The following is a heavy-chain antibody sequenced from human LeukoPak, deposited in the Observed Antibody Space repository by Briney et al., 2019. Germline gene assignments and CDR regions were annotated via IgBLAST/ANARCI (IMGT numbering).Heavy chain of an antibody. CDR3: ARERYSISWIDY. D-gene: IGHD6-13*01. V-gene: IGHV4-31*03. Sequence: PSETLSLTCTVSGGSISSGGYYWSWIRQHPGKGLEWIGYIYYSGSTYCNPSLKSRVTISVDTSKNQFSLKLSSVTAADTAVYCCARERYSISWIDYWGQGTLVTVSS. CDR2: IYYSGST. J-gene: IGHJ4*02. CDR1: GGSISSGGYY.